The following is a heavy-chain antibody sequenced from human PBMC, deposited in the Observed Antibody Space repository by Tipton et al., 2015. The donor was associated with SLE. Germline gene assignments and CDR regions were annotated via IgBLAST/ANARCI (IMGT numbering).Heavy chain of an antibody. CDR3: ARRTSGYAPDY. CDR2: IDYSGRT. Sequence: TLSLTCTVSGGSITSSGFYWGWFRQPPGKGLEWIGSIDYSGRTYYTPSLKSQLTISVDTSENQFSLKLNSVTAADTAFYYCARRTSGYAPDYWSQGTLVTVSS. CDR1: GGSITSSGFY. J-gene: IGHJ4*02. D-gene: IGHD5-12*01. V-gene: IGHV4-39*07.